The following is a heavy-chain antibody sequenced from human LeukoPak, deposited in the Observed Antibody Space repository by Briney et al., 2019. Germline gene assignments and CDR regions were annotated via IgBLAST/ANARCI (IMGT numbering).Heavy chain of an antibody. CDR1: GYTFISYD. Sequence: GASVKVSCKASGYTFISYDINWVRQATGQGLEWMGWMNPNSGNTGYAQKFQGRVTMTRNTSIRTAYMELSSLRSEDTAVYYCARGLMIAVDRGHWGQGTLVTVSS. CDR3: ARGLMIAVDRGH. J-gene: IGHJ4*02. V-gene: IGHV1-8*01. D-gene: IGHD3-22*01. CDR2: MNPNSGNT.